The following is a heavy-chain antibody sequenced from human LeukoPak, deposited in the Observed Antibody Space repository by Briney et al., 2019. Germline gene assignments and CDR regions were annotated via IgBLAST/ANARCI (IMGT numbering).Heavy chain of an antibody. CDR3: ARDSGSYGYWWFDP. Sequence: ASVKVSCKASGYTFTSYGISWVRQAPGQGLEWMGWISAYNGNTNYAQKLQGRVTMTTDTSTSTAYMELSSLRSEDTAVYYCARDSGSYGYWWFDPWGQGTLVTVSS. CDR1: GYTFTSYG. D-gene: IGHD5-18*01. CDR2: ISAYNGNT. J-gene: IGHJ5*02. V-gene: IGHV1-18*01.